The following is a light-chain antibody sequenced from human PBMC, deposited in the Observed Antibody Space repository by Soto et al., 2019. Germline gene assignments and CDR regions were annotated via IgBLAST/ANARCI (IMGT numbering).Light chain of an antibody. Sequence: IPMSQSPSSVSASVGDRVTITCRASQSISGLLAWYQQKPGKAPKLLIYKASGLESGVPSRFSGSGSWTEFTLTINGLQPDDFATYYCQQYNTFWTFGQGTRWIS. CDR2: KAS. CDR3: QQYNTFWT. CDR1: QSISGL. J-gene: IGKJ1*01. V-gene: IGKV1-5*03.